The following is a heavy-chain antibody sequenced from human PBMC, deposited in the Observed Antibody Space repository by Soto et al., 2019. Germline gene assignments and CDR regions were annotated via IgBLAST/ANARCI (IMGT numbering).Heavy chain of an antibody. CDR3: ARVPTPTHGDSNTNNFLQL. V-gene: IGHV1-18*04. CDR1: GYTFVDYG. J-gene: IGHJ4*02. D-gene: IGHD1-1*01. CDR2: ISPYNGNT. Sequence: ASVKVSCKASGYTFVDYGFSWVRQAPGQGREWMGWISPYNGNTHYVETFQGRVTMTTDTSTSTAFMELRTLTSDDTAVYYCARVPTPTHGDSNTNNFLQLWGQGTLVNVS.